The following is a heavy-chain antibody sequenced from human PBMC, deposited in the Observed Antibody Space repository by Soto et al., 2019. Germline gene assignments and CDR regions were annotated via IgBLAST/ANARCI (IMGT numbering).Heavy chain of an antibody. J-gene: IGHJ4*02. V-gene: IGHV3-30*18. Sequence: WGSLRLSCAASGFTFSSYGMHWVRQAPGKGLEWVAVISYDGSNKYYADSVKGRFTISRDNSKNTLYLQMNSLRAEDTAVYYCAKGRDGYNPFDYWGQGTLVTVSS. CDR1: GFTFSSYG. CDR2: ISYDGSNK. D-gene: IGHD5-12*01. CDR3: AKGRDGYNPFDY.